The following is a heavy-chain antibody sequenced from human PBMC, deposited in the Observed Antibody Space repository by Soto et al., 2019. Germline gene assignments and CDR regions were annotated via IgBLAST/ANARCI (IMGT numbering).Heavy chain of an antibody. CDR3: SRKHLGSPVASAIDY. J-gene: IGHJ4*02. Sequence: EVQLVESGGGLVQPGGSLKLSCATSGFTFSGSDIHWVRQASGKGLEWVGRIRSKAYSYATVYAASVKGRFTISRDDSTNIEYLHMNILGNEDTAVYYCSRKHLGSPVASAIDYWGRGSLVTVSS. D-gene: IGHD6-19*01. V-gene: IGHV3-73*02. CDR1: GFTFSGSD. CDR2: IRSKAYSYAT.